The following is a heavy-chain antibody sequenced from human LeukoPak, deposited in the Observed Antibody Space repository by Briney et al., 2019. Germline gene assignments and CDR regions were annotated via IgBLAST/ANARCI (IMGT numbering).Heavy chain of an antibody. J-gene: IGHJ4*02. Sequence: PSEALSLTCTVSGDSIRDDNYFWGWIRQPSGKGLEWIVSINYGGSTYYNPSLETRVTMSLDTSKHQFSLKLNSVTATDTAVYYRARHQFYGVSQPRPFDSWGQGILVTVSS. CDR1: GDSIRDDNYF. CDR2: INYGGST. D-gene: IGHD3-3*01. CDR3: ARHQFYGVSQPRPFDS. V-gene: IGHV4-39*01.